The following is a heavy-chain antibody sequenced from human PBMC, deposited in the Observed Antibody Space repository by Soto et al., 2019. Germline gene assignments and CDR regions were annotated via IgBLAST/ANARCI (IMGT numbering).Heavy chain of an antibody. CDR1: GYTFTSYD. J-gene: IGHJ3*02. D-gene: IGHD3-3*01. CDR3: ASPARNYDFWSGYSFDI. CDR2: MNPNSGNT. Sequence: ASVKVSCKASGYTFTSYDINWVRQATGQGLEYLGWMNPNSGNTGYAQKFQGRVTMTRNTSISTAYMELSSLRSEDTAVYYCASPARNYDFWSGYSFDIWGQGTMVTVSS. V-gene: IGHV1-8*01.